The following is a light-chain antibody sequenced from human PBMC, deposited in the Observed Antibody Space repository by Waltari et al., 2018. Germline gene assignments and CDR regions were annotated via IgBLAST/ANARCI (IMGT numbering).Light chain of an antibody. J-gene: IGKJ2*01. V-gene: IGKV3-15*01. CDR3: QQYNNWPYT. CDR2: DAF. Sequence: EVVMTRSPATLSVSPGERATLSCRASQSINNNLAWYQQKPGQAPRLLIYDAFTRATGVPARFSGSESGTVFTLTISSLQSEDFAVYFCQQYNNWPYTFGQGTKLEI. CDR1: QSINNN.